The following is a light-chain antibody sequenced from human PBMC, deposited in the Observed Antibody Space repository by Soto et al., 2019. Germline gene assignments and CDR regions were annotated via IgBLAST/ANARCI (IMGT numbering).Light chain of an antibody. J-gene: IGKJ1*01. CDR2: AAS. CDR1: QSVSSNY. V-gene: IGKV3-20*01. Sequence: EIVLTQSPGTLSVSPGERATLSCRASQSVSSNYVAWYQQKPGQAPRLLIYAASGSATGIPDRFSGSGSGTDFTLTISRPEPEDFGVYHCQQYGNSPWTLGQGTKVEIK. CDR3: QQYGNSPWT.